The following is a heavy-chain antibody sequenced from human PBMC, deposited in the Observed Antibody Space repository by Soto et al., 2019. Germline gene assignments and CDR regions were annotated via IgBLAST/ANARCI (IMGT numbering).Heavy chain of an antibody. J-gene: IGHJ4*02. D-gene: IGHD1-26*01. CDR2: VKRKSDGETT. Sequence: EVQLEESGGAWVRPGGSLRLSCGGSGFIFGDAWLSWVRQAPGKGLEWVGRVKRKSDGETTDYAAPVTGRFTISRDDSKPTLYLQMYSLMIEDTGIYYCVAGSPFEFWGQGTPVTVSS. V-gene: IGHV3-15*02. CDR3: VAGSPFEF. CDR1: GFIFGDAW.